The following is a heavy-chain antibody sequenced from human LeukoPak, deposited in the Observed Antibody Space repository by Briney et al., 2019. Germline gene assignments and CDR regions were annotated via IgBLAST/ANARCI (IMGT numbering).Heavy chain of an antibody. J-gene: IGHJ4*02. CDR1: GLTVSSDY. CDR3: ARRTHGSGSC. Sequence: GGSLRLSCAASGLTVSSDYMSWVRQAPGKRLEWVSVTYSGGSTYYADSVKGRFSISRDNSKNTLYLQMHSLRAEDTAVYYCARRTHGSGSCWGQGTLVTVSS. CDR2: TYSGGST. D-gene: IGHD6-19*01. V-gene: IGHV3-66*04.